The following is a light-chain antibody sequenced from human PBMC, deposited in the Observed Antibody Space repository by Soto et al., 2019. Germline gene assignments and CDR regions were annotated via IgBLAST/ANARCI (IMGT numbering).Light chain of an antibody. CDR1: QSLLHSNGYNY. V-gene: IGKV2-28*01. Sequence: DIVMTQSPLSLPVTPGEPASISCRSSQSLLHSNGYNYLGWFLQKPGQSPQLLTYLGSGRASGVPDRFSGSGSGTDFTLKISRVEAEDVGVYYCMQVLQTPLTFGGGTKVEIK. CDR3: MQVLQTPLT. J-gene: IGKJ4*01. CDR2: LGS.